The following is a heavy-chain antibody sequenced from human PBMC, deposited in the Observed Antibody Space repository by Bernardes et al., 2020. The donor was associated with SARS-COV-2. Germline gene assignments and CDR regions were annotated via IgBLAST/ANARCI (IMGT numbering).Heavy chain of an antibody. J-gene: IGHJ6*02. D-gene: IGHD3-3*01. CDR3: ARQDIGAIFGVVITPAGMDV. CDR1: GEPFSGYY. CDR2: INHSGST. Sequence: SETLSLTCAVYGEPFSGYYWSWVRQPPGKGLEWIGEINHSGSTNYNPSLKSRVTISVDTSKNQFSLKLSSVTAADTAVYYCARQDIGAIFGVVITPAGMDVWGQGTTVTVSS. V-gene: IGHV4-34*01.